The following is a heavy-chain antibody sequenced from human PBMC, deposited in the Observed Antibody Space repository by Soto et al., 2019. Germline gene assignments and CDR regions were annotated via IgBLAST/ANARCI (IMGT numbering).Heavy chain of an antibody. D-gene: IGHD2-2*01. CDR3: ARGVPNCSSSSCYFDF. CDR1: GFTFDTYW. V-gene: IGHV3-74*01. CDR2: INSDGTIS. J-gene: IGHJ4*02. Sequence: GGSLRLSCAASGFTFDTYWMNWVRQAPGKGPEWLSGINSDGTISSYADSVKGRFTISRDNAKNTLHLQMNSLRVEDTAVYYCARGVPNCSSSSCYFDFWGQGILVTVSS.